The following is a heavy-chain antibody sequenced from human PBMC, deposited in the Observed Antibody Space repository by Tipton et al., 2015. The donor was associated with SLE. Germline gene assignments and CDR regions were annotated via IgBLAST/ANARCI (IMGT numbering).Heavy chain of an antibody. J-gene: IGHJ4*02. D-gene: IGHD3/OR15-3a*01. CDR3: ARSRGTARDW. V-gene: IGHV4-4*07. CDR2: IYTSGST. Sequence: TLSLTCTVSGGFMNKYFWDWVRQSPGKGLEWIGRIYTSGSTNYNPSLKSRVTISVGTSQNRFSLKLRSVTAADTAFYYCARSRGTARDWWGQGTLVSVSS. CDR1: GGFMNKYF.